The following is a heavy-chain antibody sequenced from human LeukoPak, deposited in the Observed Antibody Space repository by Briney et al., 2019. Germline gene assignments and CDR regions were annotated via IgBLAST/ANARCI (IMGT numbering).Heavy chain of an antibody. D-gene: IGHD2-2*01. CDR2: ISSSSSYI. CDR1: GFTFSRYT. V-gene: IGHV3-21*01. Sequence: TGGSLRLSCAASGFTFSRYTMNWVRQAPGKGLEWVSSISSSSSYIYYADSVKGRFTISRDNAKNSLYLQMNSLRAEDTAVYYCAGGKYCSSTSCKDYWGQGTLVTVSS. J-gene: IGHJ4*02. CDR3: AGGKYCSSTSCKDY.